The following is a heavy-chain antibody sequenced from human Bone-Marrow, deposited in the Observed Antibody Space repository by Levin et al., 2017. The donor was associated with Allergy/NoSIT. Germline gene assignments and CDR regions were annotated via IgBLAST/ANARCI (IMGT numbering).Heavy chain of an antibody. CDR3: VRGTREWMGIDY. CDR1: GFTLSDYW. CDR2: ISPDGSDR. D-gene: IGHD2-2*01. V-gene: IGHV3-74*01. J-gene: IGHJ4*02. Sequence: GGSLRLSCRASGFTLSDYWVHWVRRGPGKGLVCVSRISPDGSDRRYGDSVKGRFTISRDNPNNTVYLEMHSLRDEDTAVYYCVRGTREWMGIDYWGQGAQVTVSS.